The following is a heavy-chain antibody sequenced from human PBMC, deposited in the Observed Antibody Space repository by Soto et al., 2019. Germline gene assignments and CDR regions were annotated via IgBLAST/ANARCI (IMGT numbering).Heavy chain of an antibody. V-gene: IGHV3-23*01. CDR2: ISGSGGST. J-gene: IGHJ3*02. CDR3: AKGREWELPEADAFDI. Sequence: GGSLRLSCAASGFTFSSYAMSWVRQAPGKGLEWVSAISGSGGSTYYADSVKGRFTISRDNSKNTLYLQMNSLRAEDTAVYYCAKGREWELPEADAFDIWGQGTMVTVSS. D-gene: IGHD1-26*01. CDR1: GFTFSSYA.